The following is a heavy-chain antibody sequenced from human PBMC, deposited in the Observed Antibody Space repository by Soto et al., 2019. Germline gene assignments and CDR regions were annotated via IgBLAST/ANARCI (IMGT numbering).Heavy chain of an antibody. Sequence: PSETLSLTCTVAGGSISSYYWSWIRQPPGKGLEWIGYIYYSGSTNYNPPLKSRVTISVDTSKNQFSLKLSSVTAADTAVYYCAREWKEDYYGSGSYTHNWFDPWGQGTLVTVSS. D-gene: IGHD3-10*01. V-gene: IGHV4-59*01. CDR2: IYYSGST. J-gene: IGHJ5*02. CDR1: GGSISSYY. CDR3: AREWKEDYYGSGSYTHNWFDP.